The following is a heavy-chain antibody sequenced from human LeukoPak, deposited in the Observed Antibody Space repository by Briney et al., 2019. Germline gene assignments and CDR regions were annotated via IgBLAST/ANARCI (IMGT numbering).Heavy chain of an antibody. CDR1: GGSISSYY. CDR2: IYYSGST. J-gene: IGHJ6*03. D-gene: IGHD6-6*01. V-gene: IGHV4-59*01. CDR3: ARVDGSSSRYYYYYMDV. Sequence: PSETLSLTCTVPGGSISSYYWSWIRQPPGKGLEWIGYIYYSGSTNYNPSLKSRVTISVDTSKNQFSLKLSSVTAADTAVYYCARVDGSSSRYYYYYMDVWGKGTTVTVSS.